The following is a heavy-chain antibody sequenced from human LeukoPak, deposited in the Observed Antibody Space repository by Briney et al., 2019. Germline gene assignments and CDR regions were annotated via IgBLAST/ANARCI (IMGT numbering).Heavy chain of an antibody. D-gene: IGHD6-13*01. Sequence: ASVKVSCKASGYTFTGYYMHWVRQAPGQGLEWMGWINPNSGGTNYAQKFQGWVTMTRDTSISTAYMELSRLRSDDTAVYYCALGYSSSLAGVVEIDYWGQGTLVTVSS. CDR1: GYTFTGYY. CDR3: ALGYSSSLAGVVEIDY. V-gene: IGHV1-2*04. CDR2: INPNSGGT. J-gene: IGHJ4*02.